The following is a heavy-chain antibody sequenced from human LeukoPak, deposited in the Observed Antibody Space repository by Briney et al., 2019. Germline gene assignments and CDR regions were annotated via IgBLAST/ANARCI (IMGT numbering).Heavy chain of an antibody. CDR3: ARSVPATAILPPDY. Sequence: SVKVSCKASGGTFSSYAISWVRQAPGQGLEWMGGIIPIFGTANYAQRFQGRVTITADESTSTAYMELSSLRSEDTAVYYCARSVPATAILPPDYWGQGTLVTVSS. CDR1: GGTFSSYA. D-gene: IGHD2-2*02. CDR2: IIPIFGTA. J-gene: IGHJ4*02. V-gene: IGHV1-69*01.